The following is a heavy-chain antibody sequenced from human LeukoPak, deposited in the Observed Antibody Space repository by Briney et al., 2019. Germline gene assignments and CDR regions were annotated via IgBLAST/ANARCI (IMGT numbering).Heavy chain of an antibody. J-gene: IGHJ4*02. CDR1: GLTFSDYY. Sequence: GGSLRLSCAASGLTFSDYYMSWIRQAPGKGLEWVSCISSSGSTIYYADSVKGRFTISRDNAKNSLYLQMNSLRAEDTAVYYCARGTPLYSSSFDYWGQGTLVTVSS. V-gene: IGHV3-11*01. D-gene: IGHD6-6*01. CDR2: ISSSGSTI. CDR3: ARGTPLYSSSFDY.